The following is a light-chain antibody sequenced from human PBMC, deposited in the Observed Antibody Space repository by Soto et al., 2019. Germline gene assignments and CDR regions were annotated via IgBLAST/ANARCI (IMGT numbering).Light chain of an antibody. CDR2: AAS. Sequence: QMTQSPSCLAASGGDRLTITCRASQSISSYLSWYQQKPGKAPKXXIYAASSLQSGVPSRFSGSGSGTDFTLTFSSLQPEDFATYYCQQSYSTPWTFGQGTKVDIK. V-gene: IGKV1-39*01. CDR1: QSISSY. J-gene: IGKJ1*01. CDR3: QQSYSTPWT.